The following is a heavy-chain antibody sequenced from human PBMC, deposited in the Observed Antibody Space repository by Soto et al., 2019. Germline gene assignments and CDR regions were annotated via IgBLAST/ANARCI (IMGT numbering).Heavy chain of an antibody. V-gene: IGHV3-23*01. Sequence: GGSLRLSCAASGFTFSSYAMSWVRQAPGKGLECVSSVSGSGGTTDYADSVKGRFTISRDNSKNTLYLQMNSLRAEDTAVYYCANDKYYYHFWGRGTLVTVSS. CDR2: VSGSGGTT. D-gene: IGHD6-6*01. CDR1: GFTFSSYA. CDR3: ANDKYYYHF. J-gene: IGHJ4*02.